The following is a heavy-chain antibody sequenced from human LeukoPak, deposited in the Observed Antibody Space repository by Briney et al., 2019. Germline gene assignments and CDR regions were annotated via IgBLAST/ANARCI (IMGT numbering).Heavy chain of an antibody. V-gene: IGHV3-66*01. CDR1: GFTVSSNY. D-gene: IGHD3-10*01. CDR2: IYSGGST. Sequence: EGSLRLSCAASGFTVSSNYMSWVRQAPGKGLEWVSVIYSGGSTYYADSVKGRFTISRDNSKNTLYLQMNSLRAEDTAVYYCARVLAIVRGVIDYWGQGTLVTVS. J-gene: IGHJ4*02. CDR3: ARVLAIVRGVIDY.